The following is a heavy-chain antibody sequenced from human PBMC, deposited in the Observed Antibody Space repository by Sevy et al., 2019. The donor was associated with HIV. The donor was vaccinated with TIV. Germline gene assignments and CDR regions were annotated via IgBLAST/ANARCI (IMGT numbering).Heavy chain of an antibody. CDR3: SRSELWLEDYYMDV. V-gene: IGHV3-48*02. D-gene: IGHD5-18*01. J-gene: IGHJ6*03. Sequence: GGSLRLSCAASGFTFSSYSMNWVRQAPGKGLEWVSYISSSSSTIYYADSVKGRFTISRDNAKNSLYLQMNSLREEDTAVYYCSRSELWLEDYYMDVWGKGTTVTVSS. CDR1: GFTFSSYS. CDR2: ISSSSSTI.